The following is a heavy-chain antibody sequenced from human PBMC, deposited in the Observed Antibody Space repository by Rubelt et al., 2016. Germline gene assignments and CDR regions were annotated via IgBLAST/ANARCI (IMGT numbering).Heavy chain of an antibody. V-gene: IGHV2-70*15. Sequence: QVTLRESGPALVKPTQTLTLTCTFSGFSLSTSGMCVSWIRQPPGKALEWLARIDWDDDKYYSTSLKTRLTISKDTAKNQVVVTMTNRDPVDTATYYCARILLPDYYDSSGGMDVWGQGTTVTVSS. D-gene: IGHD3-22*01. CDR2: IDWDDDK. CDR3: ARILLPDYYDSSGGMDV. J-gene: IGHJ6*02. CDR1: GFSLSTSGMC.